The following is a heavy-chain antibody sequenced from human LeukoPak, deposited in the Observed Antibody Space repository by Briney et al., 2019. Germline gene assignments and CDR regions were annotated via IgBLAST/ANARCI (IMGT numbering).Heavy chain of an antibody. CDR3: ARNDGPTVFTYYMDL. J-gene: IGHJ6*03. V-gene: IGHV3-48*04. Sequence: PGESLRLSCATSGFSFNRRGMNWVRQPPGKGLEWVSYISPRSETIFYAESVQGRFAVSRDDAKGSLYLQMHTLRVEDTAVYYCARNDGPTVFTYYMDLWGKGTTVTVAS. D-gene: IGHD3-16*01. CDR1: GFSFNRRG. CDR2: ISPRSETI.